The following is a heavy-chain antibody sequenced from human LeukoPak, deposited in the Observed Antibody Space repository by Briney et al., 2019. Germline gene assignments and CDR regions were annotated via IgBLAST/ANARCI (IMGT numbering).Heavy chain of an antibody. CDR3: ARDRAEITIFGVVNRLDWFDP. D-gene: IGHD3-3*01. J-gene: IGHJ5*02. CDR2: IYYSGST. CDR1: GGSISSYY. V-gene: IGHV4-59*01. Sequence: SETLSLTCTVSGGSISSYYWSWIRQPPGKGLEWIGYIYYSGSTNYNPSLKSRVTISVDTSKNQFSLKLSPVTAADTAVYYCARDRAEITIFGVVNRLDWFDPWGQGTLVTVSS.